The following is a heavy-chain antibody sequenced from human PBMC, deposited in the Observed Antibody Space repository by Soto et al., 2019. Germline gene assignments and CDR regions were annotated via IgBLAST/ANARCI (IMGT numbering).Heavy chain of an antibody. CDR2: ISPYTGNT. Sequence: QVQLVQSGDEVKKPGASVKVSCKASGYIFVNYGIAWVRQAPGQGLEWMGCISPYTGNTHSATKIQGRLTMTTDTSTSTAYMDLGSLTSDETAVYYCVMVDNYVTPTPQDVWGQGTTVTVSS. CDR3: VMVDNYVTPTPQDV. CDR1: GYIFVNYG. J-gene: IGHJ6*02. D-gene: IGHD3-16*01. V-gene: IGHV1-18*01.